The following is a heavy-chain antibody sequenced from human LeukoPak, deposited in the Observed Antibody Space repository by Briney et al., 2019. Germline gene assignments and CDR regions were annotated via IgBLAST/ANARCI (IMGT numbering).Heavy chain of an antibody. Sequence: GASVKVSCKASGYTFIGYYIHWVRQAPGQGLEWVGIINPSGGSTNYAQKFQGRVTMTRDTSTSTVYMELTRLRFEDTAMYYCVRERERGTYFIWGQGTLVTVSS. J-gene: IGHJ4*02. V-gene: IGHV1-46*01. CDR3: VRERERGTYFI. CDR1: GYTFIGYY. D-gene: IGHD3-10*01. CDR2: INPSGGST.